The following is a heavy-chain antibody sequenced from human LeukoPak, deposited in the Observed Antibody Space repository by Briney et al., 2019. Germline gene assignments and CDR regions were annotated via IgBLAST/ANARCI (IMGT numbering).Heavy chain of an antibody. Sequence: GGSLRLSCAASGFTFSRYAMSWVRQAPGKGLEWVSAISGSGGSTYYADSVKGRFTISRDNPKNTLYLQMNSLRAEDTAVYYCAKTPLLWFGESPDSYFDYWGQGTLVTVSS. CDR2: ISGSGGST. V-gene: IGHV3-23*01. CDR1: GFTFSRYA. CDR3: AKTPLLWFGESPDSYFDY. D-gene: IGHD3-10*01. J-gene: IGHJ4*02.